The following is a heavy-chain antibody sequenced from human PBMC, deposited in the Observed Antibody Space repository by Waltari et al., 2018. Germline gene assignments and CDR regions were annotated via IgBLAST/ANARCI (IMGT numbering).Heavy chain of an antibody. CDR2: IIPILGIA. D-gene: IGHD6-13*01. J-gene: IGHJ4*02. V-gene: IGHV1-69*09. CDR3: ARERNLNIAAAGTGFDY. Sequence: QVQLVQSGAEVKKPGSSVKVSCKASGGTFSSYAISWVRQARGQGLEWMGRIIPILGIANYAQKFQGRVTITADKSTSTAYMELSSLRSEDTAVYYCARERNLNIAAAGTGFDYWGQGTLVTVSS. CDR1: GGTFSSYA.